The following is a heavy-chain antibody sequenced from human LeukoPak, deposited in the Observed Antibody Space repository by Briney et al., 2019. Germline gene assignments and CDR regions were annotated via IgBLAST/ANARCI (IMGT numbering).Heavy chain of an antibody. CDR2: ISGSGGGDST. D-gene: IGHD6-19*01. J-gene: IGHJ4*02. CDR3: AKEEWLGKMNFFDY. V-gene: IGHV3-23*01. Sequence: PGGSLRLSCAASGFTFSNAWMSWVRQAPGKGLEWVSSISGSGGGDSTYYADSVKGRFTVSRDSSKNTLYLQMNRLRAEDTAVYYCAKEEWLGKMNFFDYWGQGALVTVSS. CDR1: GFTFSNAW.